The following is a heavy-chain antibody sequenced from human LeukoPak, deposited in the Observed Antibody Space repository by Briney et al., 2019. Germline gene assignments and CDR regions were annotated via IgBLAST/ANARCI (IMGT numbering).Heavy chain of an antibody. CDR3: ARDDSNGIDY. Sequence: GGSLRLSCAASGFSFPNFYMVWVRQAPGVGLVSVSRISSDGATTIYADSVKGRFTTSRGNAKNTLYPQMNSLRAEDTAVYYCARDDSNGIDYWGQGTLVTVSS. V-gene: IGHV3-74*01. D-gene: IGHD3-22*01. J-gene: IGHJ4*02. CDR2: ISSDGATT. CDR1: GFSFPNFY.